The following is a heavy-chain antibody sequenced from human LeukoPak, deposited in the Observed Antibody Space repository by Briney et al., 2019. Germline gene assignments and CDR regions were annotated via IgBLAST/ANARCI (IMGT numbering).Heavy chain of an antibody. CDR3: AKWGDYDVLTGYYVPDY. D-gene: IGHD3-9*01. V-gene: IGHV3-23*01. CDR2: ILGSGVTT. J-gene: IGHJ4*02. Sequence: GGSLRLSCAASGFTFSNYAMSWVRQAPGKGLEWVSAILGSGVTTYYADSVKGRFTVSRDNSKSTLYLQMNTLRAEDTALYYCAKWGDYDVLTGYYVPDYWGQGTLVTASS. CDR1: GFTFSNYA.